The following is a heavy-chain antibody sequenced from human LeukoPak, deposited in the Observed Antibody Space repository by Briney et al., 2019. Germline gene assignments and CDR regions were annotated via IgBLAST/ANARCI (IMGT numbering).Heavy chain of an antibody. D-gene: IGHD3-3*01. CDR2: IWYDGNNK. CDR3: ARGGYDLWSGYRIDY. Sequence: GSLRLSCAASGFTFSRYAMSWVRQAPGKGLEWVAVIWYDGNNKYYADSVKGRFTISRDKSKNTLYLHMNSLRAEDTAVYYCARGGYDLWSGYRIDYWGQGTPVTVSS. J-gene: IGHJ4*02. V-gene: IGHV3-33*08. CDR1: GFTFSRYA.